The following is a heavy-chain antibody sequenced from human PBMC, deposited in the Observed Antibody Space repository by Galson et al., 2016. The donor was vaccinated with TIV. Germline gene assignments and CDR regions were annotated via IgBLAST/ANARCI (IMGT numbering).Heavy chain of an antibody. J-gene: IGHJ6*02. D-gene: IGHD4-17*01. V-gene: IGHV4-38-2*02. CDR3: VREGSTVTMHHYFGMDV. Sequence: VSGYSINSGYYWGWIRQPPGKGLQWMGSIYESGTTYYNPSLKSRLTMSVDTSKNQFSLKLSSVSAADTAVYYCVREGSTVTMHHYFGMDVWGQGTSVTVSS. CDR1: GYSINSGYY. CDR2: IYESGTT.